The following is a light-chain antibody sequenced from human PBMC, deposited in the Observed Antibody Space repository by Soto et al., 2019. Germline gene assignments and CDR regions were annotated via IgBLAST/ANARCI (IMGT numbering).Light chain of an antibody. CDR2: AAS. CDR1: QTIAND. V-gene: IGKV1-39*01. CDR3: HQSHSSTYT. J-gene: IGKJ2*01. Sequence: DIQMTQSPSSLSASVGDRVTISCRPSQTIANDVNWYQHKPGNAPKLLIYAASSLQTGVPSRFSGSGSGTDFTLTINSLQPEDFATYFCHQSHSSTYTFGQGTRLEIK.